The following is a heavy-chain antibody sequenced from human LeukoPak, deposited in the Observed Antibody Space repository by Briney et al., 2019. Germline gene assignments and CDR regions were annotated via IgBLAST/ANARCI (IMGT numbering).Heavy chain of an antibody. D-gene: IGHD5-12*01. Sequence: PGGSLRLSCTASGFIFSSYGIHWVRQAPGKGLEWVAFIRHDGNDKYYADSVEGRFTISRDNSKNTLYLQMNSLRAEDTTVYYCAKVVGYSGFDYWGQGTLVTVSS. CDR3: AKVVGYSGFDY. J-gene: IGHJ4*02. CDR2: IRHDGNDK. CDR1: GFIFSSYG. V-gene: IGHV3-30*02.